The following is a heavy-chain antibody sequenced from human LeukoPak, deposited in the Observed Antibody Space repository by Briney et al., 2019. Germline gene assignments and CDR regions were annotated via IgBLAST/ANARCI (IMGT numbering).Heavy chain of an antibody. V-gene: IGHV3-7*01. J-gene: IGHJ4*02. CDR2: IKEDGSEK. CDR1: GFTFSNYW. D-gene: IGHD6-13*01. Sequence: GGSLRLSCAASGFTFSNYWMRWVRQAPGKGLEWVANIKEDGSEKYYVDSVKGRFTISRDNAKNSLYLQMNSVRAEDTAVYYCARDLVFEGIAVAGSDWGQGTLVTVSS. CDR3: ARDLVFEGIAVAGSD.